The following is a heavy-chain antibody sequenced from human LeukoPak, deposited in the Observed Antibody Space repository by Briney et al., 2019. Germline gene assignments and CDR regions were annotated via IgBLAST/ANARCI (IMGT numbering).Heavy chain of an antibody. V-gene: IGHV4-61*02. Sequence: SETLSLTCTVSGGSISSGSYYWSWIRQPAGKGLEWIGRIYTSGSTNYNPSLKSRVTISVDTSKNQFSLKLSSVTAADTAVYYCASLLYCSSTSCYEYFQHWGQGTLVTVSS. J-gene: IGHJ1*01. D-gene: IGHD2-2*01. CDR2: IYTSGST. CDR3: ASLLYCSSTSCYEYFQH. CDR1: GGSISSGSYY.